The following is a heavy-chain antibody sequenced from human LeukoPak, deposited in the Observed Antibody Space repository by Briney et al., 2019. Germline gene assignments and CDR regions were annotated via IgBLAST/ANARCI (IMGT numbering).Heavy chain of an antibody. V-gene: IGHV4-31*03. CDR3: ARGARTYDILTGYDASLDV. J-gene: IGHJ6*04. D-gene: IGHD3-9*01. CDR2: IYYSGST. Sequence: SETLSLTCTVSGGSISSGGYYWSWIRQHPGKGLEWIGYIYYSGSTYYNPSLKSRVTISVDTSKNQFSLKLSPVTAADTAVYYCARGARTYDILTGYDASLDVWGKGTTVTVSS. CDR1: GGSISSGGYY.